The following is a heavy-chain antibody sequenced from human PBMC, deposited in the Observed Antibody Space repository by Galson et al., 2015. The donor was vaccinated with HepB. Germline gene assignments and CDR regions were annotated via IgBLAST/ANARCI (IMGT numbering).Heavy chain of an antibody. V-gene: IGHV1-2*02. D-gene: IGHD6-6*01. CDR3: ARDQAPSPSLYYYYYGMDV. Sequence: QSGAEVKKPGESLRISCKASGYTFTGYYMHWVRQAPGQGLEWMGWINPNSGGTNYAQKFQDRVTMTRDTSISTAYMELSRLRSDDTAVYYCARDQAPSPSLYYYYYGMDVWGQGTTVTVSS. CDR1: GYTFTGYY. CDR2: INPNSGGT. J-gene: IGHJ6*02.